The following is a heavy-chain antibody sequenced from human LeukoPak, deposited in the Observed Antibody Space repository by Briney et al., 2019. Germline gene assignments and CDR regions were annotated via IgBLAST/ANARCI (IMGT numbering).Heavy chain of an antibody. CDR1: GYTFTSYG. V-gene: IGHV1-18*01. CDR2: ISAYNGNT. CDR3: ARGELGITIFGVVMESDY. J-gene: IGHJ4*02. Sequence: GASVKVSCKASGYTFTSYGISWVRQAPGQGLEWMGWISAYNGNTNYAQKLQGRVTMTTDTSTSTAYMELRSLRSDDTAVYYCARGELGITIFGVVMESDYWGQGTLVTVSS. D-gene: IGHD3-3*01.